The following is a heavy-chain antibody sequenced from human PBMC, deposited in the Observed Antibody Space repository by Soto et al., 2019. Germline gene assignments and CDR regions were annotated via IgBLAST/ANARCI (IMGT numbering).Heavy chain of an antibody. V-gene: IGHV3-23*01. J-gene: IGHJ4*01. Sequence: GGSLRLSCAASGFTLTNYAMDWVRQAPGKGLEWVSAISGSVDRTYYADSVKGRFTISRDNSRNTLYLQMNSLRAEDTTVYYCAKDRYYDFWSGRYYFDYWGQGTLVTVSS. CDR3: AKDRYYDFWSGRYYFDY. D-gene: IGHD3-3*01. CDR1: GFTLTNYA. CDR2: ISGSVDRT.